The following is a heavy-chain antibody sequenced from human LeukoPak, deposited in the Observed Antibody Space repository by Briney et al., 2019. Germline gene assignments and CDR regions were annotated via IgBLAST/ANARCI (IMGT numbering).Heavy chain of an antibody. J-gene: IGHJ4*02. CDR2: IYHSGST. CDR1: GYSISSGYY. Sequence: SETLSLTCTVSGYSISSGYYWGWIRQPPGKGLEWIGSIYHSGSTNYNPSLKSRVTISVDTSKNQFSLKLNSVTAADTAVFYCARGYGSGSYYNYWGQGILVTVSS. D-gene: IGHD3-10*01. CDR3: ARGYGSGSYYNY. V-gene: IGHV4-38-2*02.